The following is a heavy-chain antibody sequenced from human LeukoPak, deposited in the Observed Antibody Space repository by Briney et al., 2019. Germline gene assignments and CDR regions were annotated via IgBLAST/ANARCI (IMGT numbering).Heavy chain of an antibody. V-gene: IGHV1-69*06. CDR3: ARSLFRFLEWSYRSYYYYYMDV. J-gene: IGHJ6*03. Sequence: SVKASCKASGGTFSNYAISWVRQAPGQGLEWMGGIIPIFGTVNYAQKFQGRVTITADKSTSTAYMELSSLRSEDTAVYYCARSLFRFLEWSYRSYYYYYMDVWGKGTTVTVSS. D-gene: IGHD3-3*01. CDR2: IIPIFGTV. CDR1: GGTFSNYA.